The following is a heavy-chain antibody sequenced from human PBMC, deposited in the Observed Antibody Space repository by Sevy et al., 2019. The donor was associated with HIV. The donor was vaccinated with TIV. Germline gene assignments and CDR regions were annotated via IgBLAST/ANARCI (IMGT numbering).Heavy chain of an antibody. D-gene: IGHD3-3*01. J-gene: IGHJ4*02. CDR1: GFTVSTNY. Sequence: GGFLRLSCAASGFTVSTNYMSWVRQAPGKGLEWFSVIYSGGTTYYADSVKGRFTISRDKSKNTLYLQMNSLRAEDTAVYTYAREFGDGYNPRYYFDYWGQGTLVTVSS. CDR2: IYSGGTT. V-gene: IGHV3-53*01. CDR3: AREFGDGYNPRYYFDY.